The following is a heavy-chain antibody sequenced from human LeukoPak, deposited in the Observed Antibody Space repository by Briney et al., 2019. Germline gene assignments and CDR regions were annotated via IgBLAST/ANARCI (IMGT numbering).Heavy chain of an antibody. V-gene: IGHV3-7*01. D-gene: IGHD6-13*01. Sequence: GGSLRLSCAASGFTFSSYWMSWVRQAPGKGLEWVANIKQDGSEKYYVDSVKGRFTISRDNAKNSLYLQMNSLRAEDTAVYYCASAQTKDRYRSSGDWDYWGQGTLVTVSS. CDR2: IKQDGSEK. CDR3: ASAQTKDRYRSSGDWDY. CDR1: GFTFSSYW. J-gene: IGHJ4*02.